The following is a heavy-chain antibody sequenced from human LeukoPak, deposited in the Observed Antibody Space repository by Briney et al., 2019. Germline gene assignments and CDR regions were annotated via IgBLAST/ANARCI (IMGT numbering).Heavy chain of an antibody. J-gene: IGHJ4*02. D-gene: IGHD2-21*02. CDR2: VTGRGVGT. Sequence: GGSLRLSCVDSGFTFSSYALAWVRQAPGKGLEWVAAVTGRGVGTHYAESVKGRFTISRDNSRNTMYLQMNSLRAEDTAVYYCARDGFLGPVTAYLDYWGQGTPVTVSS. V-gene: IGHV3-23*01. CDR3: ARDGFLGPVTAYLDY. CDR1: GFTFSSYA.